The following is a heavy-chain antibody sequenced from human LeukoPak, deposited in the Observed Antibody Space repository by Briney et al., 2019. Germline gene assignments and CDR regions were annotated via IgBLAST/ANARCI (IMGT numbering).Heavy chain of an antibody. V-gene: IGHV1-69*13. D-gene: IGHD3-3*01. CDR1: GGTFSSYA. CDR3: ARQKYDFWSGYYFSGMDV. CDR2: IIPIFGTA. J-gene: IGHJ6*02. Sequence: ASVKVSCKASGGTFSSYAISWVRQAPGQGLEWMGGIIPIFGTANYAQKFQGRVTITADESTSTDYMELSSLRSEDTAVYYCARQKYDFWSGYYFSGMDVWGQGTTVTVSS.